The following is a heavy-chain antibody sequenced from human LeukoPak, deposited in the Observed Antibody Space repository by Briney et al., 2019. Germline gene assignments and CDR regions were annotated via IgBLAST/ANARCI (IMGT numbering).Heavy chain of an antibody. Sequence: GGSLRLFCAASGLSFRRYWMHWVRQAPGKGLPWVSRIKSYGSSTSYADSVKGRFTIARDNAKNTLYLQMNSFRAEDTAVYYCARGPVFRLGRYFLDYWGQGTLVTVSS. V-gene: IGHV3-74*01. CDR3: ARGPVFRLGRYFLDY. D-gene: IGHD1-26*01. J-gene: IGHJ4*02. CDR1: GLSFRRYW. CDR2: IKSYGSST.